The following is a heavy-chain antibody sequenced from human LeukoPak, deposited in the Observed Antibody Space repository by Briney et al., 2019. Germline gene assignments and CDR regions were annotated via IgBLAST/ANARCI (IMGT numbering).Heavy chain of an antibody. D-gene: IGHD2-2*01. CDR2: INWNGGDT. V-gene: IGHV3-20*01. Sequence: PGGSLRLSCADSGSNFEDYGMSWVRQAPGKGLEWVSGINWNGGDTDYADSVKGRFTISRDNAKNSLYLQMNSLRAEDTALYHCARAQRDYYYYYMDVWGKGTTVTISS. CDR3: ARAQRDYYYYYMDV. J-gene: IGHJ6*03. CDR1: GSNFEDYG.